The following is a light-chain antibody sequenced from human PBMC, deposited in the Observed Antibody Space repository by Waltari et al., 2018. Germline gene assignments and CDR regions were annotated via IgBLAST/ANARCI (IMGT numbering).Light chain of an antibody. CDR3: QQFSSPPTWT. J-gene: IGKJ1*01. CDR2: WAS. V-gene: IGKV4-1*01. Sequence: DSVMTQSPASLAVSLGERATINCKSSQTLLYSAINKNSLAWYQQKPGQPPKLLIYWASTRASGVPDRFSGSGSGTDFTLSISSLQAEDVAVYFCQQFSSPPTWTFGQGTKVEIK. CDR1: QTLLYSAINKNS.